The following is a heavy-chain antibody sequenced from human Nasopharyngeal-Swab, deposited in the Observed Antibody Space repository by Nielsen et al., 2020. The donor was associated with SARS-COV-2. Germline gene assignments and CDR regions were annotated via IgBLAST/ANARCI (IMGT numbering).Heavy chain of an antibody. V-gene: IGHV3-53*04. J-gene: IGHJ6*02. Sequence: GGSLRLSCAASGFTVSSNYMGWVRQAPGKGLEWVSVIYSGGSTYYADSVKGRFTISRHNSKNTLYLQMNSLRAEDTAVYYCARSLGNYDILTGYYWYYGMDVWGQGTTVTVSS. CDR2: IYSGGST. CDR1: GFTVSSNY. CDR3: ARSLGNYDILTGYYWYYGMDV. D-gene: IGHD3-9*01.